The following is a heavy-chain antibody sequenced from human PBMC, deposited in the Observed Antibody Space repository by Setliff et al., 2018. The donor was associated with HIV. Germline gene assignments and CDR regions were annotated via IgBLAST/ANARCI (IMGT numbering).Heavy chain of an antibody. CDR1: GGPFSSSSYY. CDR2: LRPSGNT. V-gene: IGHV4-39*01. J-gene: IGHJ6*03. Sequence: SETLSLTCTVSGGPFSSSSYYWGWIRQPPGKGLEWIGNLRPSGNTYYNPSLKSRVTISVDTSKNQFSLNLSSVTAADTAVYYCARHGAFYYYYYMDGWGKGTTVTVSS. CDR3: ARHGAFYYYYYMDG.